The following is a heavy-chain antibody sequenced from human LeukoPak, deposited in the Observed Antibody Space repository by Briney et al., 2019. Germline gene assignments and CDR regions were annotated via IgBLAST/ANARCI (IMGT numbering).Heavy chain of an antibody. CDR1: GYSISSGYY. D-gene: IGHD3-10*01. Sequence: SETLSLTCAVSGYSISSGYYWGWIRQPPGKGLEWIGSIYHNGSTYYNPSLKSRVTISVDTSKNQFSLRLSSVTAADTAVYYCARGDLLLLWFGELYANWFDPWGQGILVTVSS. CDR2: IYHNGST. CDR3: ARGDLLLLWFGELYANWFDP. J-gene: IGHJ5*02. V-gene: IGHV4-38-2*01.